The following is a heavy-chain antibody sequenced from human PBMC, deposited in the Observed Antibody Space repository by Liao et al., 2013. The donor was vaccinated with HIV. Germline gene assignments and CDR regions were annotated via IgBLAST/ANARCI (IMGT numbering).Heavy chain of an antibody. CDR2: INHSGST. CDR1: GGSFSGYY. CDR3: ARGNNYYDRSGYLNY. D-gene: IGHD3-22*01. J-gene: IGHJ4*02. V-gene: IGHV4-34*01. Sequence: QVQPQQWGAGLLKPSETLSLTCAVYGGSFSGYYWSWIRQPPGKGLEWIGEINHSGSTNYNPSLKSRVTISVDTSKNQFSLKLNSVTAADTAVYYCARGNNYYDRSGYLNYWGQGTLVTVSS.